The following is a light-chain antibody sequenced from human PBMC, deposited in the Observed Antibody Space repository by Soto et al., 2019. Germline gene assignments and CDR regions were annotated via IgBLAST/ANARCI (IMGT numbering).Light chain of an antibody. CDR3: LHSNRTAKV. Sequence: QAVVTQEPSLTVSPGGTVTLTCGSSTGTVTSGHYPYWFQQKPAQAPRTLNNHTSNKHSWTPARFSGSLLGGKAALTLSGSQHEDEADYYCLHSNRTAKVFGGGTKLTVL. J-gene: IGLJ3*02. V-gene: IGLV7-46*01. CDR1: TGTVTSGHY. CDR2: HTS.